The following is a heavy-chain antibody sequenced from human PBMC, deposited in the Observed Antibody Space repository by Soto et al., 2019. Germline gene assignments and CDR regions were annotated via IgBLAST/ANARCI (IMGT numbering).Heavy chain of an antibody. CDR1: GYTFPAYF. CDR2: VNPSGGHT. CDR3: ARGGHVVVVTAALDY. Sequence: QVQLMQSGAEVKKPGASVKVSCKASGYTFPAYFIHWVRQAPGQGLEWMGTVNPSGGHTTYTQHFLGRVTMTRDTYTSTLYMELTSLTSDATAIYYCARGGHVVVVTAALDYWGQGTLVTVSS. D-gene: IGHD2-21*02. J-gene: IGHJ4*02. V-gene: IGHV1-46*01.